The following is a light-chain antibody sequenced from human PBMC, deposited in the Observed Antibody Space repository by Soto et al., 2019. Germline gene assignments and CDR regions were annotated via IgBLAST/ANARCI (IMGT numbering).Light chain of an antibody. V-gene: IGKV3-15*01. CDR1: QTVSNN. CDR3: QQYNEWPLT. Sequence: ERVMTQSPATLSVSPGEKATLSCRASQTVSNNLAWDQQKPGQAPRLLIYFASTRATGIPARFSGSGSGTGSTLTISALQSEDFAVYYCQQYNEWPLTFGGGTKVETK. J-gene: IGKJ4*01. CDR2: FAS.